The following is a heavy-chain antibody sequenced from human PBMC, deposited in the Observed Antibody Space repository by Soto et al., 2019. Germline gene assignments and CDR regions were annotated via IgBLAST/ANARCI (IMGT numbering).Heavy chain of an antibody. CDR2: ISYDGSNK. J-gene: IGHJ6*02. CDR1: GFTFSSYA. CDR3: ASTLDV. Sequence: QVQLVESGGGVVQPGRSLRLSCAASGFTFSSYAMHWVRQAPGKGLEWVAVISYDGSNKYYADSVKGRFTISRDNSKNTLYLQMNSLRADDTAVYYCASTLDVWGQGTTFTVSS. V-gene: IGHV3-30-3*01.